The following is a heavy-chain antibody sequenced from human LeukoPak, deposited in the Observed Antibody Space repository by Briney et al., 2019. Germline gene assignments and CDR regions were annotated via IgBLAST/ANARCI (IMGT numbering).Heavy chain of an antibody. CDR1: GYTFTSYG. CDR3: ARAQHIVVVTAIDY. V-gene: IGHV1-18*01. Sequence: ASVKVSCKASGYTFTSYGISWVRQATGQGLEWMGWLSGYNGNTNYAQKLQGRVTMTTDTSTSTAYMELRSLRSDDTAVYYCARAQHIVVVTAIDYWGQGTLVTVSS. J-gene: IGHJ4*02. D-gene: IGHD2-21*02. CDR2: LSGYNGNT.